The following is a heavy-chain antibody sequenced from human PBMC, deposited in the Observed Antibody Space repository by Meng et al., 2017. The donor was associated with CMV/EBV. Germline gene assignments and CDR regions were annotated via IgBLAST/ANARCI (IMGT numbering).Heavy chain of an antibody. CDR2: TRNKANSYNT. D-gene: IGHD4-17*01. V-gene: IGHV3-72*01. Sequence: GGSLRLSCAASGFTFSDHYMDWVRQAPGKGLEWVGRTRNKANSYNTEYAASVKGRFTISRDDSKNSLYLQMNSLKTEDTAVYYCARLHDYGDPRGDYWGQGTLVTVSS. CDR3: ARLHDYGDPRGDY. J-gene: IGHJ4*02. CDR1: GFTFSDHY.